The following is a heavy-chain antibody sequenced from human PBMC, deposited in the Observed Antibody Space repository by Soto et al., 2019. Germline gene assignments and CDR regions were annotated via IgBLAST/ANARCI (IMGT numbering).Heavy chain of an antibody. CDR1: GGSISSGGYS. V-gene: IGHV4-30-2*02. J-gene: IGHJ5*02. CDR2: IYHSGST. D-gene: IGHD1-26*01. Sequence: SETLSLTCAVSGGSISSGGYSWSWIRQPPGKGLEWIGYIYHSGSTYYNPSLKSRVTMSLDTSTNQVSLKLRSVTAADTAVYYCAKYRGTYYVSWGQGTLVTVSS. CDR3: AKYRGTYYVS.